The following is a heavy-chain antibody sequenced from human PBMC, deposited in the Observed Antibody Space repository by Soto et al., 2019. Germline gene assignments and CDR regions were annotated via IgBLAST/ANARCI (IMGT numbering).Heavy chain of an antibody. D-gene: IGHD3-16*01. CDR3: ARAGGSPEGGMQEDY. CDR2: INPNSGGT. V-gene: IGHV1-2*02. CDR1: GYTFTGYY. Sequence: ASVKVSCKASGYTFTGYYMHWVRQAPGQGLEWMGWINPNSGGTNYAQKFQGRVTMTRDTSISTAYMELSRLRSDDTAVYYWARAGGSPEGGMQEDYWGQGTLVTVSS. J-gene: IGHJ4*02.